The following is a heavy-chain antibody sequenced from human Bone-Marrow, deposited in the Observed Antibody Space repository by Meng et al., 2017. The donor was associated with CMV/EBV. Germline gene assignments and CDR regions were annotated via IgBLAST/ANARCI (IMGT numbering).Heavy chain of an antibody. J-gene: IGHJ6*02. Sequence: GESLKISCAASNFMVSNNCMSCVRQAPGKGLEWVSYISSSGSTIYYADSVKGRFTISRDNAKNSLYLQMNSLRAEDTAVYYCARDPKKGHGMDVWGQGTTVTVSS. V-gene: IGHV3-11*04. CDR1: NFMVSNNC. CDR3: ARDPKKGHGMDV. CDR2: ISSSGSTI.